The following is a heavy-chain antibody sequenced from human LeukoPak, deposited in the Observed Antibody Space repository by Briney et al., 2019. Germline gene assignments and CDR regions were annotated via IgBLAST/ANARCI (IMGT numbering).Heavy chain of an antibody. V-gene: IGHV3-21*01. Sequence: GGSLRLSCAASGFTFSSYSMNWVRQAPGQGLEWVSSISSSSSYIYYADSVKGRFTISRDNAKNSLYLQMHSLRAEDTAVYYCARSSAAAALVFDYWGQGTLVTVSS. D-gene: IGHD6-13*01. J-gene: IGHJ4*02. CDR3: ARSSAAAALVFDY. CDR1: GFTFSSYS. CDR2: ISSSSSYI.